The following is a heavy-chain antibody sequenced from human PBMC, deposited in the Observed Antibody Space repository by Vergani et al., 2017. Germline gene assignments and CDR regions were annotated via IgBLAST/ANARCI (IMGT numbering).Heavy chain of an antibody. Sequence: QVTLKESGPVLVKPTETLTLTCTVSGFSLSNARMGVSWIRQPPGKALEWLAHIFWNDEKSYSTSLKSRLTISKDTSKSQVVLTMTNMDPVDTATYYCARIATSRGYDYIWGSYRYTSWFDPWGQGTLVTVSS. CDR2: IFWNDEK. D-gene: IGHD3-16*02. J-gene: IGHJ5*02. CDR1: GFSLSNARMG. CDR3: ARIATSRGYDYIWGSYRYTSWFDP. V-gene: IGHV2-26*01.